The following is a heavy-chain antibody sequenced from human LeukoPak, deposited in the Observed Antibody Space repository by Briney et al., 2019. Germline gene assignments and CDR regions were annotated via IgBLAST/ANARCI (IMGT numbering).Heavy chain of an antibody. Sequence: GGSLRLSCAASGFTLSSYWMSWVRQAPGKGLEWVAVISYDGSNKYYAGSVKGRFTISRDNSKNTLYLQMNSLRAEDTAVYYCARDQVPAAIGAYGMDVWGQGTTVTVSS. CDR3: ARDQVPAAIGAYGMDV. CDR1: GFTLSSYW. CDR2: ISYDGSNK. J-gene: IGHJ6*02. V-gene: IGHV3-30-3*01. D-gene: IGHD2-2*01.